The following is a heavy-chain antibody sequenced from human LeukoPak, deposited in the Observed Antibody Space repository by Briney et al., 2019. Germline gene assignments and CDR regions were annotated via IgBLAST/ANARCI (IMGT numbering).Heavy chain of an antibody. J-gene: IGHJ4*02. CDR2: IYNSGST. Sequence: ETLSLTCRVSGGSISGYYWSWIRQPPGKGLEWIGYIYNSGSTNYNPFLKSRVTISVVTSKNQLSLKLKSVTPADPAVYYCARAAHYSSRNFDFWGQGTLVTVSS. CDR3: ARAAHYSSRNFDF. D-gene: IGHD6-13*01. V-gene: IGHV4-59*01. CDR1: GGSISGYY.